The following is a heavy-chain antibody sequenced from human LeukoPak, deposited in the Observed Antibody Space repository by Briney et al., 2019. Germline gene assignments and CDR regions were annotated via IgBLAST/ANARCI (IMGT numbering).Heavy chain of an antibody. J-gene: IGHJ6*03. CDR2: IRYDGSNK. CDR1: GFTFSSYG. Sequence: GGSLRLSCAASGFTFSSYGMHWVRQAPGKGLEWVAFIRYDGSNKCYADSVKGRFTISRDNSKNTLYLQMNSLRAEDTAVYYCAKEQEGRGYNYGVPYYYYYMDVWDKGTTVTVSS. CDR3: AKEQEGRGYNYGVPYYYYYMDV. D-gene: IGHD5-18*01. V-gene: IGHV3-30*02.